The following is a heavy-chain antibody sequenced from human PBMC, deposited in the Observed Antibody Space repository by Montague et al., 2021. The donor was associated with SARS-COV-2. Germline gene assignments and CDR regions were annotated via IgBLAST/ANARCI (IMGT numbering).Heavy chain of an antibody. Sequence: SETLSLTCDVSASTISSTNFYLAWIPKSPGKGLEWIGCLYFSGSTDYNTSLKNRGTISVGTSKSQFSLKLTSVTAADTSVYYCARQGAIQWFGEFGAFDYSG. CDR3: ARQGAIQWFGEFGAFDY. V-gene: IGHV4-39*01. CDR1: ASTISSTNFY. CDR2: LYFSGST. J-gene: IGHJ4*01. D-gene: IGHD3-10*01.